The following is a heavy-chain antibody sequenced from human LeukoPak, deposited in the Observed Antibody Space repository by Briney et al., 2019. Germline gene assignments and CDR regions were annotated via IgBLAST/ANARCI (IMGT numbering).Heavy chain of an antibody. Sequence: PGGSQRLSCAASGFTFSDYYMSWIRQAPGKGLEWVSYISSSGSTIYYADSVKGRFTISRDNAKNSLYLQMNSLRAEDTAVYYCARDYRGIWSGSYYTYYWGQGTLVTVSS. D-gene: IGHD1-26*01. V-gene: IGHV3-11*04. J-gene: IGHJ4*02. CDR2: ISSSGSTI. CDR3: ARDYRGIWSGSYYTYY. CDR1: GFTFSDYY.